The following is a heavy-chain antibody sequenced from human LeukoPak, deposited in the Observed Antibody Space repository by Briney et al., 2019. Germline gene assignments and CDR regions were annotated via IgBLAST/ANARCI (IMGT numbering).Heavy chain of an antibody. CDR1: GYSISSTYY. J-gene: IGHJ6*03. Sequence: PSDTLSLTCAVPGYSISSTYYWGWIRPPPGKGPEWIGSTYHNGNTHYSPSLRSRVAMSVDTSKNQFSLNLSSVTAADTAVYYCARAPANYHMDVWGKGTTVTVFS. V-gene: IGHV4-38-2*01. CDR2: TYHNGNT. CDR3: ARAPANYHMDV.